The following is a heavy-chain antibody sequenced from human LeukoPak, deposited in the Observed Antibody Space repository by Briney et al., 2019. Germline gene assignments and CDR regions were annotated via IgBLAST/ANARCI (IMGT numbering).Heavy chain of an antibody. D-gene: IGHD2-2*01. Sequence: ASVKVSCKASGYTFTGYYMHWVRQAPGQGLEWMGWINPNSGGTNYAQKFQGRVTMTRDTSISTAYMELSRLRSDDTAVYYCARVDPAAISVDYWGQGTLVTVSS. CDR3: ARVDPAAISVDY. J-gene: IGHJ4*02. CDR2: INPNSGGT. CDR1: GYTFTGYY. V-gene: IGHV1-2*02.